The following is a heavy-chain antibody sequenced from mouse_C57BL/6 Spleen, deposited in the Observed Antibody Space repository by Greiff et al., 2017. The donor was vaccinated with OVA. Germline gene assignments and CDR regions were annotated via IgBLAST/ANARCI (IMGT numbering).Heavy chain of an antibody. V-gene: IGHV1-50*01. CDR3: AREGLGRGY. Sequence: QVQLQQSGAELVKPGASVKLSCKASGYTFTSYWMQWVKQRPGQGLEWIGEIDPSDSYTNYNQKFKGKATLTVDTSSSTAYMQLSSLTSEDSAVYYCAREGLGRGYWGQGTTLTVSS. J-gene: IGHJ2*01. CDR1: GYTFTSYW. CDR2: IDPSDSYT. D-gene: IGHD4-1*01.